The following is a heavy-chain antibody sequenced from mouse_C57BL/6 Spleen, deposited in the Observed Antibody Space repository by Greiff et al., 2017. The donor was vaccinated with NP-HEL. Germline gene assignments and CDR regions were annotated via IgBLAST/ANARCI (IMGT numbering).Heavy chain of an antibody. CDR1: GFTFSSYG. D-gene: IGHD4-1*01. Sequence: EVQGVESGGDLVKPGGSLKLSCAASGFTFSSYGMSWVRQTPDKRLEWVATISSGGSYTYYPDSVKGRFTISRDNAKNTLYLQMSSLKSEDTAMYYCARGELGRFAYWGQGTLVTVSA. CDR2: ISSGGSYT. V-gene: IGHV5-6*01. CDR3: ARGELGRFAY. J-gene: IGHJ3*01.